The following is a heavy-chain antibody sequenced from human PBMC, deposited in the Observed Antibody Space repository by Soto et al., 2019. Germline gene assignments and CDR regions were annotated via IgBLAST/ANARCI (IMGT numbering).Heavy chain of an antibody. J-gene: IGHJ4*02. CDR3: AKADDRSDSGYYDHFDY. CDR2: ISGSGGST. V-gene: IGHV3-23*01. CDR1: GFTFSSYA. D-gene: IGHD3-3*01. Sequence: GGSLRLSCAASGFTFSSYAMSWVRQAPGKGLEWVSAISGSGGSTYYADSVKGRFTISRDNSKNTLYLQMNSLRAEDTAVYYCAKADDRSDSGYYDHFDYWGQGTLVTVSS.